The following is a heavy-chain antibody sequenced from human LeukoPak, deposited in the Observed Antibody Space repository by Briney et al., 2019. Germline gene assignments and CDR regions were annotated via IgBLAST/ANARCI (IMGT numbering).Heavy chain of an antibody. V-gene: IGHV1-46*01. D-gene: IGHD3-22*01. J-gene: IGHJ4*02. CDR3: ASVRSGYGYYFDY. Sequence: ASVKVSCKASGYTFTSYYMHWVRQAPGQGLEWMGIINPSGGSTSYAQKFQGRVTMTRDTSTSAVYMELGSLRSEDTAVYYCASVRSGYGYYFDYWGQGTLVTVSS. CDR2: INPSGGST. CDR1: GYTFTSYY.